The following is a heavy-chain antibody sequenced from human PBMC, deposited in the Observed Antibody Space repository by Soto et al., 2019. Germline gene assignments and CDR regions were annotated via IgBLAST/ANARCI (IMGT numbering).Heavy chain of an antibody. J-gene: IGHJ4*02. Sequence: GGSLRLSCAASGFTFSDYYMSWIRQAPGKGLEWVSYISSSGSTIYYADSVKGRYTISRDNAKNSLYLQMNSLRAEDTAVYYCARGVFSGYSYAYFDYWGQGTLVTVSS. CDR1: GFTFSDYY. V-gene: IGHV3-11*01. D-gene: IGHD5-18*01. CDR2: ISSSGSTI. CDR3: ARGVFSGYSYAYFDY.